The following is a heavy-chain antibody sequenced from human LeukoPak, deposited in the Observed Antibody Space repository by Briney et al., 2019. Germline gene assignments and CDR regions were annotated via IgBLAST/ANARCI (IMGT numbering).Heavy chain of an antibody. D-gene: IGHD4-17*01. CDR1: GFTFSSYE. CDR2: ISSSGSTI. V-gene: IGHV3-48*03. Sequence: GGSLRLSCAASGFTFSSYEMNWVRQAPGKGLEWVSYISSSGSTIYYADSVKGRFTISRDNPKNSLYLQMNSLRAEDTAVYYCARDFYGDYDYWGQGTLVTVSS. CDR3: ARDFYGDYDY. J-gene: IGHJ4*02.